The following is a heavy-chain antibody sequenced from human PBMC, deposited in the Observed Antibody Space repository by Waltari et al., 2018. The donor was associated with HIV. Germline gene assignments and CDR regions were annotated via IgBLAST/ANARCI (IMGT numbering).Heavy chain of an antibody. Sequence: PGLVKPSETLSLSCTVSGASISSSKWWSWVRQSPGKGLEWIGEIYHTGNTNFNPSLKSRVTLSIDKAKKTISFNRSSVTATDTATYLCARVRDSGDYGHFDSWGRGTLVIVS. CDR3: ARVRDSGDYGHFDS. J-gene: IGHJ4*02. V-gene: IGHV4-4*02. D-gene: IGHD4-17*01. CDR1: GASISSSKW. CDR2: IYHTGNT.